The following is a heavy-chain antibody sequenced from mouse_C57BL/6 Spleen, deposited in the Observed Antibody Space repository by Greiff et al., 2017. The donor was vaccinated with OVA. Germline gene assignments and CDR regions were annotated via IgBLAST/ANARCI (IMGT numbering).Heavy chain of an antibody. CDR2: IDPENGDT. J-gene: IGHJ4*01. V-gene: IGHV14-4*01. D-gene: IGHD1-1*01. Sequence: DVKLQESGAELVRPGASVKLSCTASGFNIKDDYMHWVKQRPEQGLEWIGWIDPENGDTEYASKFQGKATITADTSSNTAYLQLSSLTSEDTAVYYCTTGICYYGSSPYPMDYWGQGTSVTVSS. CDR3: TTGICYYGSSPYPMDY. CDR1: GFNIKDDY.